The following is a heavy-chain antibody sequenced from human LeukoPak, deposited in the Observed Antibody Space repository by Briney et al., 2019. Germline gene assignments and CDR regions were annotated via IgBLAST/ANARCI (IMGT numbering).Heavy chain of an antibody. CDR2: INPNSGGT. CDR1: GYSFTGYY. Sequence: ASVKVSCKASGYSFTGYYMHWVRQAPGQGLEWMGWINPNSGGTNYAQKFQGRVTMTRDTSISTAYMELSRLRSDDTAVYYCARDRHSGSYLGWFDPWGQGTLVTVSS. D-gene: IGHD1-26*01. J-gene: IGHJ5*02. V-gene: IGHV1-2*02. CDR3: ARDRHSGSYLGWFDP.